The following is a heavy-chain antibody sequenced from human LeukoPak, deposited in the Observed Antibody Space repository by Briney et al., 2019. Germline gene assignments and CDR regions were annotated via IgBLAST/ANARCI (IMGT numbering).Heavy chain of an antibody. CDR3: AWFFWSGSKPLDY. CDR1: GGSITNYY. CDR2: IYSSGSA. Sequence: PSETLSLTCTVSGGSITNYYWSWIRQPPGKALEWIAYIYSSGSANYDPSLKSRVTLSVNTSKSQFSLKLTSVTAADTDGYYCAWFFWSGSKPLDYWGLGALVTVSS. V-gene: IGHV4-59*08. J-gene: IGHJ4*02. D-gene: IGHD3-3*01.